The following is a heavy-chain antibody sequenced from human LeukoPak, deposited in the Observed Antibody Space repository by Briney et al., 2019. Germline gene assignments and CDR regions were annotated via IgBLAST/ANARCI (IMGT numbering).Heavy chain of an antibody. CDR3: ARGFTIFGVVSDY. CDR2: IYSGGST. V-gene: IGHV3-66*01. CDR1: GFTVSGNY. J-gene: IGHJ4*02. D-gene: IGHD3-3*01. Sequence: GGSLRLSCAASGFTVSGNYMSWVRQAPGKGLEWVSVIYSGGSTYYADSVKGRFTISRDNSKNTLYLQMNSLRAEDTAVYYCARGFTIFGVVSDYWGQGTLVTVSS.